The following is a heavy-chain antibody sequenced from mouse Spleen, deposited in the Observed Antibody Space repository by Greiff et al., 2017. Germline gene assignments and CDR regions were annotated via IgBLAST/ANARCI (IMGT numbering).Heavy chain of an antibody. V-gene: IGHV2-5*01. CDR1: GFSLTSYG. CDR3: AKNGHYYGYDWYFDV. CDR2: IWRGGST. J-gene: IGHJ1*01. Sequence: VQVVESGPGLVQPSQSLSITCTVSGFSLTSYGVHWVRQSPGKGLEWLGVIWRGGSTDYNAAFMSRLSITKDNSKSQVFFKMNSLQADDTAIYYCAKNGHYYGYDWYFDVWGAGTTVTVSS. D-gene: IGHD1-2*01.